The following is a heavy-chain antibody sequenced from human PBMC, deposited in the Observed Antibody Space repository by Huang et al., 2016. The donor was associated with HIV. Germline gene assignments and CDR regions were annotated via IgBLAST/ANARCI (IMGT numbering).Heavy chain of an antibody. D-gene: IGHD2-15*01. Sequence: EVQLLESGGGLVQPGGSLRLSCAASGFTFNKYVMSWVRQAPGKGLEWVSTISIRGGSTSYADSVKGRFTISRDNAENAVYLQMNSLTAEDTAVYYCAKDRTVVVEDYFDYWGQGTLVTVSS. CDR2: ISIRGGST. J-gene: IGHJ4*02. CDR3: AKDRTVVVEDYFDY. V-gene: IGHV3-23*01. CDR1: GFTFNKYV.